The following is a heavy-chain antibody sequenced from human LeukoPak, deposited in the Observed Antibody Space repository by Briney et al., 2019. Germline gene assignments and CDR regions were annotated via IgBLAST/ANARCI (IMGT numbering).Heavy chain of an antibody. D-gene: IGHD6-19*01. CDR3: TIDLMTGFSNGWHFGY. CDR2: TSGDEDST. V-gene: IGHV3-23*01. J-gene: IGHJ4*02. Sequence: GGSLRLSCAASGLTFKNFAMSWVRQAPGKGLEWLAVTSGDEDSTHYADSVRGHFVISTDNSRNTLFLHMNSLRAEDTAVYYCTIDLMTGFSNGWHFGYWGQGTLVTVPS. CDR1: GLTFKNFA.